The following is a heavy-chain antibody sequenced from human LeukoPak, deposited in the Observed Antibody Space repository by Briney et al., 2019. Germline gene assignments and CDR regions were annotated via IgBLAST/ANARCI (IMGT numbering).Heavy chain of an antibody. CDR3: ASASSGYYYGYYFDY. V-gene: IGHV1-69*04. J-gene: IGHJ4*02. Sequence: ASVKVSCKASGGTFSSYAISWVRQAPGQGLEWMGRIIPILGIANYAQKFQGRVTITADKSTSTAYMELSSLRSEDTAVYYCASASSGYYYGYYFDYRGQGTLVTVSS. D-gene: IGHD3-22*01. CDR1: GGTFSSYA. CDR2: IIPILGIA.